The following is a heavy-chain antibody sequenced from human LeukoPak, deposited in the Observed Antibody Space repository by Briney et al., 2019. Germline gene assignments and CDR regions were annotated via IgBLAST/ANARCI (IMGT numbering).Heavy chain of an antibody. V-gene: IGHV3-30-3*01. CDR3: ARHFTTGSIDH. Sequence: PGRSLRLSWAASGFIFSTYDTHWVRQAPGKGLGWVAVISREGGIAYHADSVKGRFTISRDNSKNTLYLQMNSLRADDTAVYYCARHFTTGSIDHWGQGNLVTVSS. D-gene: IGHD3-9*01. J-gene: IGHJ4*02. CDR2: ISREGGIA. CDR1: GFIFSTYD.